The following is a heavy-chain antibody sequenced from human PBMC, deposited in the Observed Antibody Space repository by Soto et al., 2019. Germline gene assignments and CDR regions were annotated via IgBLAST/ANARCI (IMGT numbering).Heavy chain of an antibody. D-gene: IGHD2-15*01. CDR2: IYSGGST. CDR1: GFTVSSNY. J-gene: IGHJ6*02. CDR3: ARGPCSGGSCYYSGMDV. Sequence: EVQLVETGGGLIQPGGSLRLSCAASGFTVSSNYMSWVRQAPGKGLEWVSVIYSGGSTYYADSVKGRFTISRDNTKNTLYLQMNSLRAEDTALYYCARGPCSGGSCYYSGMDVWGQGTTVTVSS. V-gene: IGHV3-53*02.